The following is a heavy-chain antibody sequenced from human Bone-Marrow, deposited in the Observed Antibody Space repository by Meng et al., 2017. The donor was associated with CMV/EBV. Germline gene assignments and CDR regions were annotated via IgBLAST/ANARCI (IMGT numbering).Heavy chain of an antibody. J-gene: IGHJ5*02. CDR2: FDPEDGET. CDR1: GYTLTELS. D-gene: IGHD1-1*01. V-gene: IGHV1-24*01. Sequence: AVKVSCKVSGYTLTELSMHWVRQAPGKGLEWMGGFDPEDGETIYAQKFQGRVTMTEDTSTDTAYMEQSSLRSEDTAVYYCATVKRGTRWFDPWGQGTLVTVSS. CDR3: ATVKRGTRWFDP.